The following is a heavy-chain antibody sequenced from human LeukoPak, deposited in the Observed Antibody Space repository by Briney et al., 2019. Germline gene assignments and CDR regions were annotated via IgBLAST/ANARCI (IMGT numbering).Heavy chain of an antibody. CDR1: GYTFTAYY. CDR2: INSNTGGT. V-gene: IGHV1-2*02. D-gene: IGHD6-13*01. CDR3: ARAGAGPTFFDN. J-gene: IGHJ4*02. Sequence: ASVKVSCKASGYTFTAYYIHWVRQAPGQGLECMRWINSNTGGTDYSQKFQGRVTMTRDTSISTAYMELSSLRSDDTAFYYCARAGAGPTFFDNWGQGTLVTVSS.